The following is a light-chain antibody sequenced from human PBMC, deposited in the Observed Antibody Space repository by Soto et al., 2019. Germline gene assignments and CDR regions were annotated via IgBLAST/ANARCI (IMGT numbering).Light chain of an antibody. V-gene: IGKV3-11*01. J-gene: IGKJ5*01. Sequence: EIVLTQSPATLSLSPGEIATLSCRASQSVSSYLAWYQQKPGQAPRLLIYDASNRATGIPGRFRGSGSGTEFTLTITSLQSEDFAVYYCQQRSNGPPITFGQGTRLEIK. CDR2: DAS. CDR3: QQRSNGPPIT. CDR1: QSVSSY.